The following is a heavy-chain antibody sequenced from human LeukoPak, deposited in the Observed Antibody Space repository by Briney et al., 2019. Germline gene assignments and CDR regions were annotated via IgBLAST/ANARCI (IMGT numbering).Heavy chain of an antibody. CDR2: IYHDGRI. D-gene: IGHD1-20*01. J-gene: IGHJ4*02. V-gene: IGHV4-38-2*02. CDR3: ARDTSPGITGTY. CDR1: GYSITNGYY. Sequence: PSETLSLTCTVSGYSITNGYYWGWIRQPPGKGLEWIGSIYHDGRIDYNPSLKSRVTISRDTSNDQFSLKLSSVTAADTAMYCCARDTSPGITGTYWGQGTLVTVSS.